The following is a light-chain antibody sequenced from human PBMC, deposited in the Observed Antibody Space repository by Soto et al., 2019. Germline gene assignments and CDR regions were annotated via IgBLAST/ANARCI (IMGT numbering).Light chain of an antibody. CDR1: QSVSSG. Sequence: ETVLTQSPGTLSLSPGERATLSCRASQSVSSGYLAWYQHKPGQAPRLLIYGASTRATGIPARFSGSGSGTEFTLTSSSLQSEDFAVFYCHQYYDWPPAFGQGTKVDIK. CDR3: HQYYDWPPA. J-gene: IGKJ1*01. V-gene: IGKV3-15*01. CDR2: GAS.